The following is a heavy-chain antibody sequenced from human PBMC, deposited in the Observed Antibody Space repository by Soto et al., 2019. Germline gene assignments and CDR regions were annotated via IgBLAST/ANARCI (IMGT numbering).Heavy chain of an antibody. J-gene: IGHJ4*02. D-gene: IGHD1-7*01. CDR2: ISYDGGNT. CDR3: ARDTGNRNYDY. V-gene: IGHV3-30-3*01. Sequence: EGSLRRSCAASGLTLSTNAMIWVRQAPGKGLEWVAVISYDGGNTYYADSVRGRFTISRDNSKNTLYLQMNSLRGEDTAVYYCARDTGNRNYDYWGQGSQVTVSS. CDR1: GLTLSTNA.